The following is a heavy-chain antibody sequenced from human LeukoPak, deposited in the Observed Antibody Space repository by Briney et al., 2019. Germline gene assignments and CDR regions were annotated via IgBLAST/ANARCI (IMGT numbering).Heavy chain of an antibody. CDR2: ISSSSDYI. CDR1: GFTFTFYS. D-gene: IGHD1-26*01. CDR3: ARGHSGSHQRTDAYDL. Sequence: GGSLRLSCAASGFTFTFYSMNWVRQAPGKGLEWVSSISSSSDYIYHADSVKGRLTTSRDNAKNSLYLQMNSLRAEDTAIYYCARGHSGSHQRTDAYDLWGQGTMVTVSS. J-gene: IGHJ3*01. V-gene: IGHV3-21*01.